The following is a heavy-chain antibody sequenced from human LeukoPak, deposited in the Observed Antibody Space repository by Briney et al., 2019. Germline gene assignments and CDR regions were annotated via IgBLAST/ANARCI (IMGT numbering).Heavy chain of an antibody. V-gene: IGHV1-18*01. D-gene: IGHD6-6*01. CDR3: ARDSTQQLALDY. J-gene: IGHJ4*02. CDR1: GYTFTSYG. Sequence: ASVKVSCKASGYTFTSYGISWVRQAPGQGLEWMGWISAYNGNTNYAQKLQGRVTMTTDTSSSTAYMELRSLRSDDTAVYYCARDSTQQLALDYWGQGTLVTVSS. CDR2: ISAYNGNT.